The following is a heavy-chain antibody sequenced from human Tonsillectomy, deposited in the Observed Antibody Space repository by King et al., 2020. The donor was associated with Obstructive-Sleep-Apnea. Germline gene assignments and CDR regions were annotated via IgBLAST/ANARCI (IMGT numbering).Heavy chain of an antibody. Sequence: VQLQESGPGLVKPSETLSLTCTVSGFSITSGYCWGWIRQPPGKWLEWIVSIYYSGSTFYNPSLKSRGTISGDPSKNQFSLGLSSVTAADTAVYYCARDYGDYGRYYFDYWGQGTLVTVSS. CDR3: ARDYGDYGRYYFDY. J-gene: IGHJ4*02. D-gene: IGHD4-17*01. CDR1: GFSITSGYC. CDR2: IYYSGST. V-gene: IGHV4-38-2*02.